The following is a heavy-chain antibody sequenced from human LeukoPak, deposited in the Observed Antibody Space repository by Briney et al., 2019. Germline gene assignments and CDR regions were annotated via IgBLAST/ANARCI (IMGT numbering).Heavy chain of an antibody. V-gene: IGHV1-2*02. Sequence: ASVKVSCKASGYTFTGYYMHWVRQAPGQGLEWMGWINPNSGGTNYAQKFQGRVTMTRDTSISTAYMELSRLRSDDTAVYYCARATQEVHPDDYWGQGTLVTVSS. D-gene: IGHD1-14*01. CDR1: GYTFTGYY. CDR2: INPNSGGT. CDR3: ARATQEVHPDDY. J-gene: IGHJ4*02.